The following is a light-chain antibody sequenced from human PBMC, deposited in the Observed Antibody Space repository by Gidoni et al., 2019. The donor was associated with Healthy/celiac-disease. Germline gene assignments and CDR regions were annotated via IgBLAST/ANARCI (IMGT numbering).Light chain of an antibody. CDR3: LLYYGGAQWGV. J-gene: IGLJ3*02. CDR1: IGAVTSGYY. Sequence: QTVVTQEPSLTVSQGGTVTLTCASSIGAVTSGYYPNWFQQKPGQAPRDLIYSTSNKHSWTPAQFSGSLLGGKAALTLSVVQPEDEAEYYCLLYYGGAQWGVFGGGTKLTVL. V-gene: IGLV7-43*01. CDR2: STS.